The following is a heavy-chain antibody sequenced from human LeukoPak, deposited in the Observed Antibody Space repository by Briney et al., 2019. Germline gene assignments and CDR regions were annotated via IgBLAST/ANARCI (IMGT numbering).Heavy chain of an antibody. Sequence: PSETLSLTCTVSGGSISGSSYYWGWIRQPPGKGLEWIGSIYYSGSTNYNPSLKSRVTISVDTSKNQFSLKLSSVTAADTAVYYCARTNSDSSGYYRLFDYWGQGTLVTVSS. CDR3: ARTNSDSSGYYRLFDY. J-gene: IGHJ4*02. V-gene: IGHV4-39*07. CDR2: IYYSGST. CDR1: GGSISGSSYY. D-gene: IGHD3-22*01.